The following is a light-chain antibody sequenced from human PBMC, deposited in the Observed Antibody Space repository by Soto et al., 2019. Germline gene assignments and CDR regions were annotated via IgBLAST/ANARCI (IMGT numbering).Light chain of an antibody. Sequence: EIVMTQSPAPLSVSPGERATLSCRASQSVSSNLAWYQQKPGQAPRLLIYGASTRATGIPARFSGSRSATDFSLTISSLQSEDFAVYYCQQYNNWSPITFGQGTRLEIK. V-gene: IGKV3-15*01. J-gene: IGKJ5*01. CDR3: QQYNNWSPIT. CDR2: GAS. CDR1: QSVSSN.